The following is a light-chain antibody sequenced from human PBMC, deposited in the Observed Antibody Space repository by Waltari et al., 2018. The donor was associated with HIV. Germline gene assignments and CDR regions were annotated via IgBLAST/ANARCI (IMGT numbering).Light chain of an antibody. CDR3: CSVAGVGTSVR. J-gene: IGLJ2*01. CDR1: NSHIGSYNL. Sequence: QSALTQPASVSGSPGKSITIPCTGSNSHIGSYNLVSCYQQHPGKPPKLIMYEGTKRPSGVSDRFAGSKSGDTASLTISGLQAEDEAHYYCCSVAGVGTSVRFGGGTRLAVL. CDR2: EGT. V-gene: IGLV2-23*01.